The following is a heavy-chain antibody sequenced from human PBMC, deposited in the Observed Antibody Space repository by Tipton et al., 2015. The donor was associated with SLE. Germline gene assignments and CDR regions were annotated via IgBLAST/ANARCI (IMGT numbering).Heavy chain of an antibody. J-gene: IGHJ3*02. CDR2: IKSKTDGGTT. CDR1: GFTFSNAW. CDR3: TTEIAAAGLADAFDI. V-gene: IGHV3-15*07. Sequence: SLRLSCAASGFTFSNAWMNWVRQAPGKGLEWVGRIKSKTDGGTTDYAAPVKGRFTISRDDSKNTLYLQMNSLKTEDTAVYYCTTEIAAAGLADAFDIWGQGTMVTVSS. D-gene: IGHD6-13*01.